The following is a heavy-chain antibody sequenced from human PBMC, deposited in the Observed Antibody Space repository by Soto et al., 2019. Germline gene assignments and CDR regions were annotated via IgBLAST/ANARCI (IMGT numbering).Heavy chain of an antibody. D-gene: IGHD1-26*01. CDR2: INPNTGNP. V-gene: IGHV7-4-1*01. J-gene: IGHJ4*02. CDR1: GFNFNSHS. CDR3: ARDRASGSFDY. Sequence: SSVKVSCKGAGFNFNSHSINCFGQAPGQGLEWMGWINPNTGNPTYEQGFTGRFVFSVDTSVSTVYLQIFSLKADDSAVYHCARDRASGSFDYWGQGTLVTVSS.